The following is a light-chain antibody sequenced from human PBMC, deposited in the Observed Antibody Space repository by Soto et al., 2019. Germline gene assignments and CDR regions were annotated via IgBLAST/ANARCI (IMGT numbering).Light chain of an antibody. CDR2: NTS. V-gene: IGKV3-20*01. CDR3: QHYGGSFI. CDR1: QSINYKS. J-gene: IGKJ3*01. Sequence: EIVLTQSPGTLYLSPGEGATVSCRVSQSINYKSLVWYQRKFDQAPRLLIYNTSSRATRIPDRFSGSGSGTDFTLSISRLEPEDFAVYYCQHYGGSFIFGPGTKVDFK.